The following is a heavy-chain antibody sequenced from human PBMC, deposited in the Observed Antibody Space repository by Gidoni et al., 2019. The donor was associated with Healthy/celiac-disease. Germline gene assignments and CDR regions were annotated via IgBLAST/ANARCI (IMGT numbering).Heavy chain of an antibody. CDR1: GFTFGDYA. CDR2: IRSKAYGGTT. V-gene: IGHV3-49*03. J-gene: IGHJ4*02. Sequence: EVQLVASGGGLVQPGRSLRLSCTASGFTFGDYAMSWFRQAPGKGLEWVGFIRSKAYGGTTEYAASVKGRFTISRDDSKSIAYLQMNSLKTEDTAVYYCTRDPPPLQITMTHFDYWGQGTLVTVSS. D-gene: IGHD3-22*01. CDR3: TRDPPPLQITMTHFDY.